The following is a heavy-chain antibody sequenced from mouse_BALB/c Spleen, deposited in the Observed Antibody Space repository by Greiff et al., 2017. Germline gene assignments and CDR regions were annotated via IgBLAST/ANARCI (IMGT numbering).Heavy chain of an antibody. Sequence: QVQLKESGPGLVQPSQSLSITCSVSGFSLTSYGVHWVRQSPGKGLEWLGVIWSGGSTDYNAAFISRLSISKDNSKSQVFFKMNSLQANDTAIYYCARPLYGSSYNAMDYWGQGTSVTVSS. CDR2: IWSGGST. CDR3: ARPLYGSSYNAMDY. J-gene: IGHJ4*01. V-gene: IGHV2-2*02. D-gene: IGHD1-1*01. CDR1: GFSLTSYG.